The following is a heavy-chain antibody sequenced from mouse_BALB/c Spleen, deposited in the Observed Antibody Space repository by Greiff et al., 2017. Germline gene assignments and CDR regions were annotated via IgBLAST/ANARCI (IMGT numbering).Heavy chain of an antibody. CDR2: IYPGSGST. J-gene: IGHJ4*01. CDR1: GYTFTSYW. Sequence: LQQPGSELVRPGASVKLSCKASGYTFTSYWMHWVKQRPGQGLEWIGNIYPGSGSTNYDEKFKSKATLTVDTSSSTAYMQISSLTSEDSAVYYCTREDSSGYDYAMDDWGQGTSVTVSS. CDR3: TREDSSGYDYAMDD. V-gene: IGHV1S22*01. D-gene: IGHD3-2*01.